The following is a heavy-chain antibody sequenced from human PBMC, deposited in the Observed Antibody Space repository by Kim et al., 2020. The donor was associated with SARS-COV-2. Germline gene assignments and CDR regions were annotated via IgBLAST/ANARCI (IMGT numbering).Heavy chain of an antibody. J-gene: IGHJ4*02. CDR3: ATAYALTVEPPAY. D-gene: IGHD6-19*01. Sequence: MYAQKFKGRVTMTEDKSTDTAYMELSSLRSEDTAVYYCATAYALTVEPPAYWGQGTLVTVSS. V-gene: IGHV1-24*01.